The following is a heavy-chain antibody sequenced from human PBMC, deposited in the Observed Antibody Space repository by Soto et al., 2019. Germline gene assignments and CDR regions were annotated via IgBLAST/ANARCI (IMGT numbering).Heavy chain of an antibody. V-gene: IGHV4-4*02. CDR1: GGSISSSNW. Sequence: QVQLQESGPGLLKPSGTLSLICAVSGGSISSSNWWTWVRQPPGKGLEWIAEIYHSGITNYNPSPKSRLTISLYRSRKQFSLGLSSVTAADTAVYSCAKRSVYGDVDYWGQGTLVTVSS. CDR3: AKRSVYGDVDY. CDR2: IYHSGIT. J-gene: IGHJ4*02. D-gene: IGHD4-17*01.